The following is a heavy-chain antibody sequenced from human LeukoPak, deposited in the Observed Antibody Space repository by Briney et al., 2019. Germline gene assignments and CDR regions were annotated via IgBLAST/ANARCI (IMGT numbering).Heavy chain of an antibody. D-gene: IGHD2-2*01. CDR3: ARAIGYCSSNTCYLYFDY. CDR1: GDSISSYY. CDR2: IYSSGST. V-gene: IGHV4-4*07. J-gene: IGHJ4*02. Sequence: SETLSLTCNVSGDSISSYYWSWIRQPAGKGLELIGHIYSSGSTKYNPSLKSRVTMSVDTSKNQFSLKLSSVTAADTAVYYCARAIGYCSSNTCYLYFDYWGQGTLVTVSS.